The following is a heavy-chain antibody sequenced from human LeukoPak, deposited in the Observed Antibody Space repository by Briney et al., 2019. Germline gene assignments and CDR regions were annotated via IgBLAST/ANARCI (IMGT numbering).Heavy chain of an antibody. CDR3: AREFEGVASGAGY. D-gene: IGHD1-26*01. CDR2: ISASAHNTYYA. CDR1: GFTFSTYA. J-gene: IGHJ4*02. V-gene: IGHV3-23*01. Sequence: GGSLRLSCAASGFTFSTYAMSWVRQAPGKGLEWVSGISASAHNTYYAYYADSVKGRFTISRDNSKNTLYLQMHSLRAEDTAVYYCAREFEGVASGAGYWGQGTLVTVSS.